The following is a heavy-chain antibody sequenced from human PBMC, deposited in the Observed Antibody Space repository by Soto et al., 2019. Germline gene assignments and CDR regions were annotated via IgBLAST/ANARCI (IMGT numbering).Heavy chain of an antibody. CDR1: GYTFTSDD. CDR2: MNPNSCNT. Sequence: QVQLVQSGAEVKKPGASVKVSCKASGYTFTSDDINWVRQATGQVLEWMGWMNPNSCNTSYAQKFQGRGTNSRNTLISIGYLVLSSLRSEGTAVYYWARGVESRLDDSFDIWGQGTMVTVSS. J-gene: IGHJ3*02. D-gene: IGHD1-1*01. CDR3: ARGVESRLDDSFDI. V-gene: IGHV1-8*01.